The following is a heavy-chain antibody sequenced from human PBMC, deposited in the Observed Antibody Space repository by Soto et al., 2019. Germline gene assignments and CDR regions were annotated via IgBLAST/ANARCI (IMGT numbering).Heavy chain of an antibody. Sequence: ASVKVSCKASGYTFTSYAMHWVRQATGQRLEWMGWINAGNGNTKYSQKFQGRVTITRDTSASTAYMELSSLRSEDTAVYYCAREPESDYDFWSVYYPSFAYWGQGTLVTVSS. D-gene: IGHD3-3*01. CDR1: GYTFTSYA. CDR2: INAGNGNT. CDR3: AREPESDYDFWSVYYPSFAY. V-gene: IGHV1-3*01. J-gene: IGHJ4*02.